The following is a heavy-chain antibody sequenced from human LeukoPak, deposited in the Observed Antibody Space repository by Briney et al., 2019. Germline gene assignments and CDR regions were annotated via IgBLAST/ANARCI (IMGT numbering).Heavy chain of an antibody. D-gene: IGHD3-10*01. Sequence: ASVKVSCKASGYTFTSYGISWVRQAPGQGLEWMGWINNCNNNTNYVQKFQGRVTMTTDTSTNTAYMELRSLRSDDTAVYYCARRGLDYWGQGTLVTVSS. J-gene: IGHJ4*02. CDR3: ARRGLDY. V-gene: IGHV1-18*01. CDR1: GYTFTSYG. CDR2: INNCNNNT.